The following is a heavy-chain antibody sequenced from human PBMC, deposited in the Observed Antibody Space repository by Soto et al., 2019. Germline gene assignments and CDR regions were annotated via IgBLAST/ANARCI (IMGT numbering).Heavy chain of an antibody. V-gene: IGHV4-31*03. CDR1: GGSISSGGYY. J-gene: IGHJ4*02. Sequence: QVQLEESGPGLVKPSQTLSLTCTVSGGSISSGGYYWSWIRQRPGKGLEWITYIYSSGSTYYNPSLESRITISVDTSKNQFSLKLSSVTAADTAVYYCARSEYGDRPFDHWGQGTLVTVSS. D-gene: IGHD4-17*01. CDR2: IYSSGST. CDR3: ARSEYGDRPFDH.